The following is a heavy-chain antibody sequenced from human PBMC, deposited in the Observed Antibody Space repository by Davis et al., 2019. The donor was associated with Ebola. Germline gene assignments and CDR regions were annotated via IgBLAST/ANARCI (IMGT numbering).Heavy chain of an antibody. CDR3: AREFTYSSSYTYYYGMDV. Sequence: ASVKVSCKASGYTFTSYDINWVRQATGQGLEWMGWMNPNSGNTGYAQKFQGRVTMTRNTSISTAYMELSSLRSEDTAVYYCAREFTYSSSYTYYYGMDVWGQGTTVTVSS. CDR1: GYTFTSYD. D-gene: IGHD6-6*01. CDR2: MNPNSGNT. J-gene: IGHJ6*02. V-gene: IGHV1-8*01.